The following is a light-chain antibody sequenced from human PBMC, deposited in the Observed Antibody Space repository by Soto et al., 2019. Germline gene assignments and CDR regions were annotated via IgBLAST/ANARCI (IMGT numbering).Light chain of an antibody. CDR3: SSYAGSNSYVV. V-gene: IGLV2-8*01. CDR2: EVS. CDR1: SSDVGGYNY. J-gene: IGLJ2*01. Sequence: QSALTQPPSASGSPGQSVTISCTATSSDVGGYNYVSWYQQHPGKAPKLMIYEVSKRPSGVPDRFSGSKSGNTASLTVSGLQAEDEADYYCSSYAGSNSYVVFGGGTKLTVL.